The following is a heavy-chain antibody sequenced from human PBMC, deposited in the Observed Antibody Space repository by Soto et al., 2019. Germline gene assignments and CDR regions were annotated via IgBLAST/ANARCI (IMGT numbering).Heavy chain of an antibody. CDR3: ARDGGSHSGGIDY. D-gene: IGHD1-26*01. CDR2: IIPIFGTA. J-gene: IGHJ4*02. Sequence: QVQLVQSGAEAKKPGSSVKVSCKASGGTFSSYSINWVRQAPGQGLEWMGEIIPIFGTANYAQKFQGRVTITADESTSTAYMELSSLRSDDTAVYYCARDGGSHSGGIDYWGQGTLVTVSS. V-gene: IGHV1-69*01. CDR1: GGTFSSYS.